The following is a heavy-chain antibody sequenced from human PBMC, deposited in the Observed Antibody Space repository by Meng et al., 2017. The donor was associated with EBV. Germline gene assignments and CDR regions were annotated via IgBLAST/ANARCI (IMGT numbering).Heavy chain of an antibody. CDR3: ARGLAYGDYEVDY. CDR2: INTDTGYA. J-gene: IGHJ4*02. Sequence: QVQLVQSGSELKKPXXFVKFSCKASGYSLSTFAMNWVRQAPGQGLEWMGWINTDTGYATYAQGFRGRFVFSLETSVSTAYLQINSLKAADTAMYYCARGLAYGDYEVDYWGKVTLVTVSS. D-gene: IGHD2-21*01. V-gene: IGHV7-4-1*02. CDR1: GYSLSTFA.